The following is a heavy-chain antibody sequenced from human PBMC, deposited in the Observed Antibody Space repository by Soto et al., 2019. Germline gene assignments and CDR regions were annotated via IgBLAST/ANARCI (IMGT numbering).Heavy chain of an antibody. J-gene: IGHJ4*02. V-gene: IGHV1-58*01. D-gene: IGHD4-17*01. CDR1: GFTFTSSA. CDR3: AAYGDTLYYFDY. CDR2: IVVGSGNT. Sequence: SVKVSCKASGFTFTSSAVQWVRQARGQRLEWIGWIVVGSGNTNYAQKFQERVTITRDMSTSTAYMELSSLRSEDTAVYYCAAYGDTLYYFDYWGQGTLVTVSS.